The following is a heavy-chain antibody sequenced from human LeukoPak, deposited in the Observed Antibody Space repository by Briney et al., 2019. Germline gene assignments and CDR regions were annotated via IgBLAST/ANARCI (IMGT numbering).Heavy chain of an antibody. CDR1: GFTVSSNY. Sequence: PGGSLRLSCAASGFTVSSNYMSWVRQAPGKGLEWVSVIYSGGSTYYADSVKGRSTISRDNSKNTLYLQMNSLRAEDTAVYYCARSYGDYAGINWFDPWGQGTLVTVSS. J-gene: IGHJ5*02. D-gene: IGHD4-17*01. CDR2: IYSGGST. V-gene: IGHV3-53*01. CDR3: ARSYGDYAGINWFDP.